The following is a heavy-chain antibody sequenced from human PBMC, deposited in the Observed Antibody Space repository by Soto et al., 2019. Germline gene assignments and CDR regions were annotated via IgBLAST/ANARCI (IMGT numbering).Heavy chain of an antibody. CDR3: ARDHLSVFGVVYTYYYYYGMDV. CDR2: INPNSGGT. D-gene: IGHD3-3*02. V-gene: IGHV1-2*02. CDR1: GYTFTGYY. J-gene: IGHJ6*02. Sequence: GSVKVSCKASGYTFTGYYMHWVRQAPGQGLEWMGWINPNSGGTNYAQKFQGRVTMTRDTSISTAYMELSRLRSDDTAVYYCARDHLSVFGVVYTYYYYYGMDVWGQGTTVTVSS.